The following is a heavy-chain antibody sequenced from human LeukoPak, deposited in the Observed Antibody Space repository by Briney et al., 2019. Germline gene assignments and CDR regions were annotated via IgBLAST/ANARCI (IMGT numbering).Heavy chain of an antibody. CDR2: ISGSGDIT. D-gene: IGHD5-18*01. CDR3: ARDEYSYALGY. V-gene: IGHV3-23*01. Sequence: GGSLRLSCAASGFIFSSYAMSWVRQAPGKGLEWVSAISGSGDITDYADSVKGRFTISRDNSKNTLYLQMNSLRAEDTAVYYCARDEYSYALGYWGQGTLVTVSS. CDR1: GFIFSSYA. J-gene: IGHJ4*02.